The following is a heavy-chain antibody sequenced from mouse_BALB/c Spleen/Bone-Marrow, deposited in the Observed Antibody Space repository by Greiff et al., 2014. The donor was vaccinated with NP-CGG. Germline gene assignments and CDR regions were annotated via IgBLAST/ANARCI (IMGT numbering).Heavy chain of an antibody. Sequence: QVQLKQSGAELARPGASVKLSCKASGYTFTGYWIQWVKQRPGQGLEWIGAIYPGDGDTRYTQKFKGKATLTAEKSSSTAYMQLSSLASEDSAVYYCARGNYEGAMDYWGQGTAVTVSS. V-gene: IGHV1-87*01. CDR3: ARGNYEGAMDY. CDR2: IYPGDGDT. D-gene: IGHD2-4*01. J-gene: IGHJ4*01. CDR1: GYTFTGYW.